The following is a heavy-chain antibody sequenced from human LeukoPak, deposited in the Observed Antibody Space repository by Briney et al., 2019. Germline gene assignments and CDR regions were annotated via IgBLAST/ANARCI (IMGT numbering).Heavy chain of an antibody. Sequence: ASVKVSCKSSGYTFTSYYMHWVRQAPGQGLEWMGIINPSGGSTSYAQKFQGRVTMTRDMATRTVYMELSSPRSEHTALCYRARAGRSSWFRYYYYYMDVWRKGTTVTVSS. CDR2: INPSGGST. CDR1: GYTFTSYY. J-gene: IGHJ6*03. CDR3: ARAGRSSWFRYYYYYMDV. D-gene: IGHD6-13*01. V-gene: IGHV1-46*01.